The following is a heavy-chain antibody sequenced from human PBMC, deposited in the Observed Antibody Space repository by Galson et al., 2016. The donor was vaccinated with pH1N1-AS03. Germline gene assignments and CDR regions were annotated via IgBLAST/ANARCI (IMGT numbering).Heavy chain of an antibody. CDR3: ASRSSVLYSYGSDV. D-gene: IGHD3-10*01. J-gene: IGHJ6*02. V-gene: IGHV4-59*01. Sequence: ETLSLTCSVSGDSLDTFSWTWIRQPPGKGLEWIGFTFYGGSTHYNPSLKSRITISVDTSTNLFSLQLKSVTAADTAVYYCASRSSVLYSYGSDVWGQGTTVIVSS. CDR1: GDSLDTFS. CDR2: TFYGGST.